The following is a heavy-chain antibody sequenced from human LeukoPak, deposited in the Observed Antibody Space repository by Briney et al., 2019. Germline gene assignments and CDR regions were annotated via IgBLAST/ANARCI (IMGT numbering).Heavy chain of an antibody. CDR3: ARAGDAFDI. CDR1: GFTFSSYG. Sequence: GGSLRLSCAASGFTFSSYGMHWVRQAPGKGLEWVAVIWYDGSDKYYADSVKGRFTISRDNSKNTLYLQMNSRRAEDTAVYYCARAGDAFDIWGQGTMVTVSS. V-gene: IGHV3-33*01. CDR2: IWYDGSDK. D-gene: IGHD7-27*01. J-gene: IGHJ3*02.